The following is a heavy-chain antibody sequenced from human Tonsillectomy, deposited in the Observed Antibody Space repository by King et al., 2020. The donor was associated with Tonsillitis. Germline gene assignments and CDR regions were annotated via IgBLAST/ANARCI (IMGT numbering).Heavy chain of an antibody. CDR3: ARVGGDCSSTSCYGNYYYYMDV. CDR2: ISYDGNNK. V-gene: IGHV3-30*01. J-gene: IGHJ6*03. Sequence: VQLVESGGGVVQPGRSLRLSCAASGFTFSTYAIHWVRQAPGKGLEWVAVISYDGNNKYYADSVKGRFTISRDNSKNTLYLQMNSLRAEDTAVYYFARVGGDCSSTSCYGNYYYYMDVWGKGTTVTVSS. D-gene: IGHD2-2*01. CDR1: GFTFSTYA.